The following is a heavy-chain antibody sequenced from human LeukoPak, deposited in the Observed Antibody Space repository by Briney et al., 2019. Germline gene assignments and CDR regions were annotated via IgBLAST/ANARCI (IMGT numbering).Heavy chain of an antibody. CDR3: VKDKHRDGYTYGVYDS. J-gene: IGHJ5*01. CDR1: GFTFSSYA. D-gene: IGHD5-12*01. CDR2: ISYDGSNK. V-gene: IGHV3-30-3*01. Sequence: PGGSLRLSCAASGFTFSSYAMHWVRQAPGKGLEWVAVISYDGSNKYHADSVKGRFTISRDNSKNTLYLQMSSLRPEDTALYYCVKDKHRDGYTYGVYDSWGQGTLITVSS.